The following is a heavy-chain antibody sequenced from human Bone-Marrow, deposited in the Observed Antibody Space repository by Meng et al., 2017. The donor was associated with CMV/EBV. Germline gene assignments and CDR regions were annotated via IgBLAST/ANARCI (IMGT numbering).Heavy chain of an antibody. CDR1: GFAFSNAW. CDR3: AKDRGGGYDFWSGYGSAFEI. D-gene: IGHD3-3*01. Sequence: GGSLRLSCEASGFAFSNAWMSWVRQAPGKGLEWVSAISGSGGSTYYADSVKGRFTISRDNSKNTLYLQMNSLRAEDTAVYYCAKDRGGGYDFWSGYGSAFEIWGQGTMVTVSS. V-gene: IGHV3-23*01. J-gene: IGHJ3*02. CDR2: ISGSGGST.